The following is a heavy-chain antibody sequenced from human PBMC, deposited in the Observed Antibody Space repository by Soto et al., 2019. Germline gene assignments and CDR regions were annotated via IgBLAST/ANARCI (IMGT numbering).Heavy chain of an antibody. V-gene: IGHV3-7*01. CDR3: ARDSVTPGVVVPAAPYYFDY. Sequence: GGSLRLSCAASGFTFSSYWMSWVRQAPGKGLEWVANIKQDGSEKYYVDSVKGRFTISRDNAKNSLYLQMNSLRAEDTAVYYCARDSVTPGVVVPAAPYYFDYWGQGTLVTVSS. J-gene: IGHJ4*02. CDR2: IKQDGSEK. CDR1: GFTFSSYW. D-gene: IGHD2-2*01.